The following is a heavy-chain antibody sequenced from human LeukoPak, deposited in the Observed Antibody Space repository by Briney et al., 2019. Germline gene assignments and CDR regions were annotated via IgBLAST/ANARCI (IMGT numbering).Heavy chain of an antibody. CDR3: AKLIGDESF. CDR2: ISAGGGTT. J-gene: IGHJ4*02. V-gene: IGHV3-23*01. CDR1: GLTFSSYA. Sequence: GGSLRLSCAASGLTFSSYAMSWVRQAPVKGLEWVSSISAGGGTTNYADSVKGRFSISRDNSKNTLYLQMNSLRVEDKAIYYCAKLIGDESFWGQGTLVTVSS. D-gene: IGHD7-27*01.